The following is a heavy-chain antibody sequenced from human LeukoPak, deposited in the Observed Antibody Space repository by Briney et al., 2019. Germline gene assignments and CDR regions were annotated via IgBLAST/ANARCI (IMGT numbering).Heavy chain of an antibody. CDR3: ARASGGIQLWDY. J-gene: IGHJ4*02. CDR2: IYSGGNT. Sequence: PSETLSLTCTVSGGSINNYYWSWIRQSAGKGLEWIGHIYSGGNTNYNPPLKSRVTMSVDTSKNQFSLKLISVTAADTAVYYCARASGGIQLWDYWGQGTLVTVSS. CDR1: GGSINNYY. D-gene: IGHD5-18*01. V-gene: IGHV4-4*07.